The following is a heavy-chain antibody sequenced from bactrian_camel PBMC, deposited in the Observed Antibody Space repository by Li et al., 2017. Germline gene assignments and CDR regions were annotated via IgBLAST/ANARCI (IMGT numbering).Heavy chain of an antibody. J-gene: IGHJ6*01. Sequence: VQLVESGGGSVQAGGSLRLSCTASGYISTSYFMGWFRQVPGKEREGFACIDPDFSTRYASSVKGRFAISRDNAKNTLYLQMNSLKTDDTAVYYCATQMYRRTCGRGYRGQGTQVTVS. CDR2: IDPDFST. CDR3: ATQMYRRTCGRGY. V-gene: IGHV3S9*01. CDR1: GYISTSYF. D-gene: IGHD7*01.